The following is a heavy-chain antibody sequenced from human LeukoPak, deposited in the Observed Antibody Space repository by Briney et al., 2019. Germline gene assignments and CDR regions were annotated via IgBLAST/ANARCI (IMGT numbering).Heavy chain of an antibody. V-gene: IGHV3-74*01. CDR3: AKDRDTMIVVVILSI. CDR1: GFTFSSHW. J-gene: IGHJ3*02. CDR2: DGSST. D-gene: IGHD3-22*01. Sequence: GGSLRLSCAVSGFTFSSHWMFWVRQAPGKGLVWVSSDGSSTSYTDSVKGRFTISRDNVKNTLYLQMNSLRAEDTAVYYCAKDRDTMIVVVILSIWGQGTMVTVSS.